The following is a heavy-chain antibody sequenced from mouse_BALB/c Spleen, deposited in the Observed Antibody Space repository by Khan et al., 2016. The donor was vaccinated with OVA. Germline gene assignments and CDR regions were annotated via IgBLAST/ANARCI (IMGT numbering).Heavy chain of an antibody. CDR1: GYTFTNYW. J-gene: IGHJ2*01. CDR2: LYPGDGRT. V-gene: IGHV1S81*02. CDR3: ARNAYYGNYCDY. Sequence: VQLQQSGAELVKPGASVKLSCKASGYTFTNYWVHWVRQRPGQGLEWIGELYPGDGRTIYNEKFKDKSSLTVDRSSSTAYMQLSSLTSEDSAVYYCARNAYYGNYCDYWGQGTTLTVSS. D-gene: IGHD2-10*01.